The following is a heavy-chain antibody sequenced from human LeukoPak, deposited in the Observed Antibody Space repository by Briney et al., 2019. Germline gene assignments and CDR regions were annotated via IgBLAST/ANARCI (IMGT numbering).Heavy chain of an antibody. V-gene: IGHV3-53*01. J-gene: IGHJ4*02. CDR2: SYSAGST. D-gene: IGHD6-13*01. CDR3: ARTGYSRSWYRN. CDR1: VFTVSSNY. Sequence: PGGALRLSCVASVFTVSSNYMSGVRQAPGKGLEWVAVSYSAGSTYYADSVKGRFTISRDNSKNTLYLQMNSLRAEDTAVYYCARTGYSRSWYRNWGQGTLVTVSS.